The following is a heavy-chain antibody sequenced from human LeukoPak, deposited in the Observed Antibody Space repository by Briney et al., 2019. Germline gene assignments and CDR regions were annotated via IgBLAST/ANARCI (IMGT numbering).Heavy chain of an antibody. CDR3: SRMTTGPYFDY. CDR2: MHYSGSA. D-gene: IGHD4-11*01. Sequence: PSETLSLTCTVSGGSISSRSYYWGWIRQPPGKGLEWIGSMHYSGSAFYNPSLKSRVTISVDTSKRQFSLSLRSVTAADTAVYYCSRMTTGPYFDYWGQGTLVTVSS. V-gene: IGHV4-39*01. J-gene: IGHJ4*02. CDR1: GGSISSRSYY.